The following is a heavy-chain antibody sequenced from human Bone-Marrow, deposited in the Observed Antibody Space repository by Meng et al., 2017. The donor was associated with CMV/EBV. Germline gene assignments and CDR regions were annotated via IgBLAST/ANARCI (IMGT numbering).Heavy chain of an antibody. CDR1: GFTVSSNY. V-gene: IGHV3-53*01. D-gene: IGHD6-6*01. J-gene: IGHJ6*02. CDR3: ARLIAALKRSMDV. Sequence: GGPLRLSCAASGFTVSSNYMSWVRQAPGKGLEWVSVIYSGGSTYYADSVKGRFTISRDNSKNTLYLQMNSLRAEDTAVYYCARLIAALKRSMDVWGQGTTVTVSS. CDR2: IYSGGST.